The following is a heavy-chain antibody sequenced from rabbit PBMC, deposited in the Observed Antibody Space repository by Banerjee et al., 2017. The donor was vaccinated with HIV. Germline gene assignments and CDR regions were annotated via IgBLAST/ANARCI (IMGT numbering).Heavy chain of an antibody. Sequence: QQQLEESGGDLVKPGASLTLTCTASGFSFSSSHWICWVRQAPGKGLEWITCIDAGSGSTYYASWAKGRFTISKTSSTTVTLQMTSLTAADTATYFCARGGVYAGDGYALWGQGTLVTVS. J-gene: IGHJ4*01. CDR1: GFSFSSSHW. CDR2: IDAGSGST. D-gene: IGHD4-2*01. CDR3: ARGGVYAGDGYAL. V-gene: IGHV1S45*01.